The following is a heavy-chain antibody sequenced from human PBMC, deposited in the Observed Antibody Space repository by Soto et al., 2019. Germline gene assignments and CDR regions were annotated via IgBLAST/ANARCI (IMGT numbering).Heavy chain of an antibody. CDR3: ARDLERITMIVVVMRAPNFDY. Sequence: ASVKVSCKASGYTFTSYGISWVRQAPGQGLEWMGWISAYNGNTNYAQKLQGRVTMTTDTSTSTAYMELRSLRSDDTAVYYCARDLERITMIVVVMRAPNFDYWGQGTLVTVSS. V-gene: IGHV1-18*01. D-gene: IGHD3-22*01. J-gene: IGHJ4*02. CDR1: GYTFTSYG. CDR2: ISAYNGNT.